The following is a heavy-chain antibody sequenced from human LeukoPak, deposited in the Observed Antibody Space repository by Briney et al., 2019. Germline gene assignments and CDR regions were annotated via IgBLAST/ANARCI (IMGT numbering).Heavy chain of an antibody. CDR1: GFTFNSYA. V-gene: IGHV3-30-3*01. J-gene: IGHJ4*02. D-gene: IGHD3-9*01. CDR3: ARSVDWLPFDY. CDR2: ISYDGSNK. Sequence: PGGSLRLSCAASGFTFNSYAMHWVRQAPGKGLEWVAVISYDGSNKYNADSVKGRFTISRDNAKNSLYLQMNSLRAEDTAVYYCARSVDWLPFDYWGQGTLVTVSS.